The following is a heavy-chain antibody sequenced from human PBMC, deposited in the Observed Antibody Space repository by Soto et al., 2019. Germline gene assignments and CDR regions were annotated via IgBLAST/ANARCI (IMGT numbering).Heavy chain of an antibody. D-gene: IGHD6-6*01. CDR3: ARGVVPEVQSIAAAGAGFDP. CDR2: ISSSSSYI. J-gene: IGHJ5*02. V-gene: IGHV3-21*01. Sequence: GGSLRLSCAASGFTFSSYSMNWVRQAPGKGLEWVSSISSSSSYIYYADSVKGRFTISRDNAKNSLYLQMNSLRAEDTGVYYWARGVVPEVQSIAAAGAGFDPWGQGTLVTVSS. CDR1: GFTFSSYS.